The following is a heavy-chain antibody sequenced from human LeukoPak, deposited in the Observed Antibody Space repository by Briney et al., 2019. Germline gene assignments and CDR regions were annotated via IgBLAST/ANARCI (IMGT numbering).Heavy chain of an antibody. J-gene: IGHJ6*04. V-gene: IGHV3-23*01. CDR2: IIGSGGST. CDR3: AKAGATGTPYYYYGMDV. Sequence: PGGSLRLSCAASGFTFSSYAMSWVRQAPGKGLEWVSAIIGSGGSTYYADSVKGRFTISRDNSKNTLYLQMNSLRAEDTAVYYCAKAGATGTPYYYYGMDVWGKGTTVTVSS. CDR1: GFTFSSYA. D-gene: IGHD1-1*01.